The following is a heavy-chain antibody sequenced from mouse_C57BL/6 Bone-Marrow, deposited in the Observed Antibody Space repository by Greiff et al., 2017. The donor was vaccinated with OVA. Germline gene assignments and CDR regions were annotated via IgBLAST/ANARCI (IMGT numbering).Heavy chain of an antibody. CDR1: GFSLTSYG. J-gene: IGHJ1*03. Sequence: VQLVESGPGLVQPSQSLSITCTVSGFSLTSYGVHWVRQSPGKGLEWLGVIWSGGSTDYNAAFISRLSISKDNSKSQVFFKMNSLQADDTAIYYCARMPTVRRYFDVWGTGTTVTVSS. V-gene: IGHV2-2*01. CDR2: IWSGGST. D-gene: IGHD1-1*01. CDR3: ARMPTVRRYFDV.